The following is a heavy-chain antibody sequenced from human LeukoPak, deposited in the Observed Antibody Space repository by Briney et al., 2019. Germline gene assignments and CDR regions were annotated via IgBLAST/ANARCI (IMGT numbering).Heavy chain of an antibody. D-gene: IGHD1-26*01. V-gene: IGHV3-30*02. CDR1: GFTFSSYG. J-gene: IGHJ4*02. CDR3: AKEHGSYPYYFDY. Sequence: GGSLRLSCAASGFTFSSYGMHWVRQAPGKGLEWVAFIRYDGSNKYYADSVKGRFTISRDNSKNTLYLQMNSLRAEDTAVYYCAKEHGSYPYYFDYWGQGTLVTVSS. CDR2: IRYDGSNK.